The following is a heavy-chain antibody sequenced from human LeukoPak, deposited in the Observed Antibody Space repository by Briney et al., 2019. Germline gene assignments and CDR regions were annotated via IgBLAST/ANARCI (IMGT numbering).Heavy chain of an antibody. D-gene: IGHD3-10*02. CDR1: GGSISSSSHY. J-gene: IGHJ5*02. V-gene: IGHV4-39*01. Sequence: SETLSLTCTVSGGSISSSSHYWGWIRQPPGKGLEWIGSIYYSGTTAYNPSLKSRVTISVDTSKNQFSLKLSSVTAADTAVYYCVRWQSGSMFHPPWGQGTLVTVSS. CDR3: VRWQSGSMFHPP. CDR2: IYYSGTT.